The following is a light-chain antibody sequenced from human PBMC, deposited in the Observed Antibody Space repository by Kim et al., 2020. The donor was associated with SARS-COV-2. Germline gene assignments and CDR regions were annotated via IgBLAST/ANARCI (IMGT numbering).Light chain of an antibody. V-gene: IGLV3-19*01. CDR2: GKN. J-gene: IGLJ2*01. Sequence: VAWGQTVRITCQGDSLRSYYATWYQQKPGPAPILVIYGKNNRPSGIPDRFSGSSSGNTASLTITGTQAGDEADYYCNSRDSNDNVVFGGGTQLTVL. CDR3: NSRDSNDNVV. CDR1: SLRSYY.